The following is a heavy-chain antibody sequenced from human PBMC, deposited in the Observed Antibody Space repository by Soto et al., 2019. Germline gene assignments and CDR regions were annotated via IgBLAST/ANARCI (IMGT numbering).Heavy chain of an antibody. Sequence: GASVKVSCKASGYTFTTYGISWVRQAPGQGLEWMGWISGYNGNTNYAQNLQGRVTVTTDTSTSTAYMELRSLSSDDTAIYYCARSGSSWNLREFDYWGQGTLVTVSS. D-gene: IGHD1-26*01. V-gene: IGHV1-18*01. J-gene: IGHJ4*02. CDR1: GYTFTTYG. CDR3: ARSGSSWNLREFDY. CDR2: ISGYNGNT.